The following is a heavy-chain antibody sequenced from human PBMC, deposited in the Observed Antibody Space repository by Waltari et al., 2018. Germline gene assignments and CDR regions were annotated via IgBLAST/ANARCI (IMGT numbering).Heavy chain of an antibody. V-gene: IGHV1-8*01. J-gene: IGHJ4*02. Sequence: QVQLVQSGAEVKKPGASVKVSCKASGYTFTSYDINWVRQATGQGLEWMGWMNPNSGNTGYAQKFQGRVTMTRNTSISTAYMELSSLRSEDTAVYYCARAVPYYDFWSGYYKNWGQGTLVTVSS. D-gene: IGHD3-3*01. CDR2: MNPNSGNT. CDR1: GYTFTSYD. CDR3: ARAVPYYDFWSGYYKN.